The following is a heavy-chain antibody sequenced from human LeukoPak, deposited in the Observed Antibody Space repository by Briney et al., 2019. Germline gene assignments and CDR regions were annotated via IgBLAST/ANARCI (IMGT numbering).Heavy chain of an antibody. CDR2: INQDGSVK. D-gene: IGHD5-12*01. Sequence: PGGSLRLSCAASGFTFRSYWMSWVRQAPGKGLEWVANINQDGSVKYYVDSVKGRFTISRGNAKNSLYLQMNSLRDEDTAVYYCARVGYSGWNLEYWGQGTLVTVSS. CDR1: GFTFRSYW. CDR3: ARVGYSGWNLEY. V-gene: IGHV3-7*01. J-gene: IGHJ4*02.